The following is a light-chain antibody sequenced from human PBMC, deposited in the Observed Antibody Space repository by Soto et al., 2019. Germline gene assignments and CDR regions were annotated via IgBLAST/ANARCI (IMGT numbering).Light chain of an antibody. CDR3: QHYYSSPLT. CDR2: WAS. CDR1: QSVLSSSNNKNY. J-gene: IGKJ4*01. V-gene: IGKV4-1*01. Sequence: DIVMTQSPDSLSVSLGERATINCKSSQSVLSSSNNKNYLAWYQQKPGQPPKVVIYWASTRGSGVPDRFSGSGSGTDFTRTISSLQAEDVAVYYCQHYYSSPLTFGGGTKVEIK.